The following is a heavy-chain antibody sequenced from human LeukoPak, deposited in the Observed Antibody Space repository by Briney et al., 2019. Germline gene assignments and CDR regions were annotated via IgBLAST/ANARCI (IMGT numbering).Heavy chain of an antibody. J-gene: IGHJ4*01. CDR1: GLTFSMYG. V-gene: IGHV3-33*06. D-gene: IGHD3-22*01. Sequence: PGGSLRLSCAASGLTFSMYGMHWVRQAPGKGLEWVAVIWHDGSNKYYADSVKGRFTISRDNSKNTLYLQVNSLRPEDTAVYYCAKAYCDTSGYYYFDYWGHGTLVTVSS. CDR3: AKAYCDTSGYYYFDY. CDR2: IWHDGSNK.